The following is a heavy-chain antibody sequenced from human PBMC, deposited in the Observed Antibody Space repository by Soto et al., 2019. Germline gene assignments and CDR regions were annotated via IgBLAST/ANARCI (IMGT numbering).Heavy chain of an antibody. D-gene: IGHD2-2*01. Sequence: GGSLRLSCEASGFTFSIYAMHWVRQAPGEGLEYVSAISGNGGTTYYANSVRGRFIISRDNSKNTLYLQMGRLRAEDMAVYYCAAWGKYPFYENSFYQPRAVVFDIGGKGKMVTV. CDR2: ISGNGGTT. J-gene: IGHJ3*02. CDR1: GFTFSIYA. CDR3: AAWGKYPFYENSFYQPRAVVFDI. V-gene: IGHV3-64*01.